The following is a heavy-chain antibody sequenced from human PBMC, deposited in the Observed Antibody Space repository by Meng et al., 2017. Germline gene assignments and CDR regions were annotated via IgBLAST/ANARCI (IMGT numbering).Heavy chain of an antibody. CDR3: SGHVDY. CDR1: GFTFSNAW. Sequence: VQLVEVGGGFVKPGGSLRLSCAASGFTFSNAWMTWVRQAPGKGLEWIGRMKSNVDGGTVDYAAAVKGRFFISRDDSENTFYLQMNSLKTEDTAVYYCSGHVDYWGHGTPVTVSS. V-gene: IGHV3-15*01. CDR2: MKSNVDGGTV. J-gene: IGHJ4*01.